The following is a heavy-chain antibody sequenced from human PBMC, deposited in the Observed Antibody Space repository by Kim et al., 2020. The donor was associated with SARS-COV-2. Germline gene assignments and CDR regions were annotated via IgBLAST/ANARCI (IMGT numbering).Heavy chain of an antibody. Sequence: GGSLRLSCAASGFTFSSYSMNWVRQAPGKGLEWVSSISSSSSYIYYADSVKGRFTISRDNAKNSLYLQMNSLRAEDTAVYYCARDRASLTGYYNDAFDIWGQGTMVTGSS. CDR3: ARDRASLTGYYNDAFDI. CDR2: ISSSSSYI. J-gene: IGHJ3*02. D-gene: IGHD3-9*01. V-gene: IGHV3-21*01. CDR1: GFTFSSYS.